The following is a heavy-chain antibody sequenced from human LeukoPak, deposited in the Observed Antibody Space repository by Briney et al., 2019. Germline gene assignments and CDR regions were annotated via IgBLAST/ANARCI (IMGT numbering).Heavy chain of an antibody. D-gene: IGHD2-15*01. Sequence: AGSLRLSCAASGFTFSSYAMSWVRQAPGKGLEWVSAISGSGGSTYYADSVKGRFTISRDNSKSTLYLQMNSLRAEDTAVYYCARQYCSGGSCYSGSPENWFDPWGQGTLVTVSS. CDR3: ARQYCSGGSCYSGSPENWFDP. CDR2: ISGSGGST. V-gene: IGHV3-23*01. CDR1: GFTFSSYA. J-gene: IGHJ5*02.